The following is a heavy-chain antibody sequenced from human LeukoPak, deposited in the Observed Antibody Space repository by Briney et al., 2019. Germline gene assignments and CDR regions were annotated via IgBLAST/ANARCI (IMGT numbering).Heavy chain of an antibody. CDR3: ARVYYIDSNWFDP. D-gene: IGHD1-26*01. V-gene: IGHV4-59*01. CDR2: IYYTGNT. J-gene: IGHJ5*02. CDR1: GGSISSYY. Sequence: PSETLSPTCTVSGGSISSYYWSWIRQPPGKGLEWIGYIYYTGNTNYNPSLKSRVTISLDTSKNQFSLKLSSVTAADTAIYYCARVYYIDSNWFDPWGQGTLVTVSS.